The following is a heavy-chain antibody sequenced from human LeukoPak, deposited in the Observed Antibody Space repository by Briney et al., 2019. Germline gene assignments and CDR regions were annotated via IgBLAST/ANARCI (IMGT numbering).Heavy chain of an antibody. D-gene: IGHD1-26*01. CDR2: INPNSGGT. J-gene: IGHJ3*02. CDR1: GYTFTGYY. V-gene: IGHV1-2*02. Sequence: ASEKVSCKASGYTFTGYYMHWVRQAPGQGLEWMGWINPNSGGTNYAQKFQGRVTMTRDTSISTAYMELSRLRSDDTAVYYCAGVGATDDAFDIWGQGTMVTVSS. CDR3: AGVGATDDAFDI.